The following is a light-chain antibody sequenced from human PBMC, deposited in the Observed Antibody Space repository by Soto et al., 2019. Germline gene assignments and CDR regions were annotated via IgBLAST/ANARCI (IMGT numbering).Light chain of an antibody. J-gene: IGLJ2*01. CDR1: NSNIGSNV. Sequence: QSVLTQPPSASGTPGQRVTISCSGSNSNIGSNVVNWYQHLPGTAPTLLIYTNNQRPSGVPDRFSGSKSGTSASLAISGLQSDDEADYYCAAWDASLKGVVFGGGTKLTVL. CDR2: TNN. V-gene: IGLV1-44*01. CDR3: AAWDASLKGVV.